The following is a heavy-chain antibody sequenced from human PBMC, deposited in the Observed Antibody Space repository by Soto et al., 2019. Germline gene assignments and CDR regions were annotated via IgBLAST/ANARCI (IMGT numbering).Heavy chain of an antibody. V-gene: IGHV3-53*01. CDR2: VSDVERA. J-gene: IGHJ5*02. D-gene: IGHD1-26*01. CDR1: GFSVSSNY. Sequence: EVRLVESGGGLIQPGGSLRLSCVVSGFSVSSNYMSWVRQATGKGLEWVTVVSDVERANYADSVKGRFTVSRDISKRTVVLQMNSLRAEDTAVYYCARPHSAAFAWAAESWGQGTLVIVSS. CDR3: ARPHSAAFAWAAES.